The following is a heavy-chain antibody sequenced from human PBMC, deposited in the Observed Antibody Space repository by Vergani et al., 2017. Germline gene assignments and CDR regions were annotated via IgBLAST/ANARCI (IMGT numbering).Heavy chain of an antibody. Sequence: QITLKESGPTLVKPTQPLTLTCTFSGFSLSTSGVGVGWIRQPPGKALEWLAIIYWNDDKRYSPSLKSRLTITKDTSKNQVVLTMTNMDPVDTATYYCAHRHSSGWGSYFDLWGRGTLVTVSS. CDR3: AHRHSSGWGSYFDL. CDR1: GFSLSTSGVG. V-gene: IGHV2-5*01. D-gene: IGHD6-19*01. CDR2: IYWNDDK. J-gene: IGHJ2*01.